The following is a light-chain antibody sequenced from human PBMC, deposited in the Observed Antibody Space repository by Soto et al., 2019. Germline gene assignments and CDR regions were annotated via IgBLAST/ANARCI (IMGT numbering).Light chain of an antibody. V-gene: IGKV1-39*01. CDR3: QQSYT. CDR1: QSISSY. CDR2: AAS. Sequence: DIQMTQSPSSLSASVGDRVTITCRASQSISSYLNWHQQKPGKAPKLLIYAASSLQSGVPSRFSGSGSGTDFTLTISSLQPEDFATYYCQQSYTFGPGTKVDIK. J-gene: IGKJ3*01.